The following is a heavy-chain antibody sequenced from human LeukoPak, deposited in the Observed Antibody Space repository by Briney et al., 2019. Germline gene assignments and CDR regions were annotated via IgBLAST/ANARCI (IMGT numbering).Heavy chain of an antibody. V-gene: IGHV3-15*01. J-gene: IGHJ4*02. CDR2: MKLKASGGTT. CDR3: TTDFSSWYLSYYFDY. D-gene: IGHD6-13*01. CDR1: GFTLSNAW. Sequence: GGSLRLSCAASGFTLSNAWMSWVRQAPGKGLEWVGRMKLKASGGTTEYAAPMKGRFTISTDDSKNTLYLQINSLKTEDTAVYYCTTDFSSWYLSYYFDYWGQGTLVTVSS.